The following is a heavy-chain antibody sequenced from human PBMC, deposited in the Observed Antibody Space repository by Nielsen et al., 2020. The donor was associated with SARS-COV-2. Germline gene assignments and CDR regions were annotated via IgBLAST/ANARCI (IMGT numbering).Heavy chain of an antibody. CDR2: IGTTGDKT. J-gene: IGHJ3*02. D-gene: IGHD3-22*01. V-gene: IGHV3-23*01. Sequence: WIRQPPGKGLEWVSSIGTTGDKTFYADSVKGRFTISRDNSKNTLYLQLNSLRAEDTAVYYCARDTGRDTSGYYTDAFHIWGQGTMVTVSS. CDR3: ARDTGRDTSGYYTDAFHI.